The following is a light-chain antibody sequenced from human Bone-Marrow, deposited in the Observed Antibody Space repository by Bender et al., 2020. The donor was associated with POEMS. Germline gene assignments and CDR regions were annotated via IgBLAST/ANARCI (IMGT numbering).Light chain of an antibody. CDR3: CSYAGSSTLV. CDR1: SSDVGSYNL. J-gene: IGLJ3*02. V-gene: IGLV2-23*02. Sequence: QSALTQPPSASGSPGQSVTISCTGTSSDVGSYNLVSWYQQHPGKAPKVMIYEVSKRPSGVSNRFSGSKSDNTASLTISGLQAEDEADFYCCSYAGSSTLVFGGGTKVTVL. CDR2: EVS.